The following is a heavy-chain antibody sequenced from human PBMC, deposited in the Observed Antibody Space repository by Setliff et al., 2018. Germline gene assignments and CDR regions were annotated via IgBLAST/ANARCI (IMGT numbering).Heavy chain of an antibody. CDR2: IYSSGST. D-gene: IGHD2-8*01. V-gene: IGHV4-4*08. Sequence: SETLSLTCTVSGDSIINYYWSWIRQPPGKGLEWIGNIYSSGSTDYNPSLKSRVTISVDTSKNQFPLNLTSVTAADTAVYYCAREGFYCTNGVCYRPFDYWGQGTLVTVSS. CDR3: AREGFYCTNGVCYRPFDY. CDR1: GDSIINYY. J-gene: IGHJ4*02.